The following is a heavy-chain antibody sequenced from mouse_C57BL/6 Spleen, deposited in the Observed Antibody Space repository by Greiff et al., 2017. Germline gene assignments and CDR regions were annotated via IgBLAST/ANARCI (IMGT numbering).Heavy chain of an antibody. D-gene: IGHD2-2*01. J-gene: IGHJ3*01. CDR3: ARVGYDGGFAY. Sequence: EVKLVESEGGLVQPGSSMTLSCTASGFTFSDYYMAWVRQVPEKSLEWVANINYDGSSTYYLDSLKSRFIISRDNAKNILYLQMSSLKSEDTATYYCARVGYDGGFAYWGQGTLVTVSA. V-gene: IGHV5-16*01. CDR2: INYDGSST. CDR1: GFTFSDYY.